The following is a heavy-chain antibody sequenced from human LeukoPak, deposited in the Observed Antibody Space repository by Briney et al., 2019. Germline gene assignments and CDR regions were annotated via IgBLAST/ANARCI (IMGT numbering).Heavy chain of an antibody. V-gene: IGHV1-69*05. CDR3: ARAEGIVVVPAAMLGLGY. J-gene: IGHJ4*02. CDR1: GGTFSSYA. Sequence: GASVQVSCKASGGTFSSYAISWVRQAPGQGLEWMGGIIPIFGTANYAQKFQGRVTITTDESTSTAYMELSSLRSEDTAVYYCARAEGIVVVPAAMLGLGYWGQGTLVTVSS. D-gene: IGHD2-2*01. CDR2: IIPIFGTA.